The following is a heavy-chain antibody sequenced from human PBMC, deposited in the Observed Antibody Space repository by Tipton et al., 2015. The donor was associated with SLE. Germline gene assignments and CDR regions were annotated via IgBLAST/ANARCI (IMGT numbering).Heavy chain of an antibody. J-gene: IGHJ3*01. CDR2: ISYGEFT. CDR1: SGSISSTDYY. Sequence: TLSLTCTVSSGSISSTDYYWSWIRQHPGKGLEWIGYISYGEFTYSNPSLKSRLTISVDTSKKQFYLKLASVTAADTAVYFCARFAVTFGGVNLRLGAFDVWGLGTMVTVSS. D-gene: IGHD3-16*01. CDR3: ARFAVTFGGVNLRLGAFDV. V-gene: IGHV4-31*03.